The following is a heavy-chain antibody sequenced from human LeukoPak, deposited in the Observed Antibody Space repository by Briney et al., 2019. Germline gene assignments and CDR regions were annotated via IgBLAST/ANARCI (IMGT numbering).Heavy chain of an antibody. CDR3: ARGDYSSTICYSPMDV. J-gene: IGHJ6*03. Sequence: SETLSLTCAVYGGSFSGYYWSWIRQPPGKGLEWIGEINHSGSTNYNPSLKSRVTISVDTSKNQFSLKLSSVTAADTAVYYCARGDYSSTICYSPMDVWGKGTTVTVSS. CDR2: INHSGST. CDR1: GGSFSGYY. V-gene: IGHV4-34*01. D-gene: IGHD2-2*01.